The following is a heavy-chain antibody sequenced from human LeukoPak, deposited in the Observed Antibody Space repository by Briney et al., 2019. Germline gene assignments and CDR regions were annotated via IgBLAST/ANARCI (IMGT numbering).Heavy chain of an antibody. Sequence: ASVKVSFKASGYTFTGYYIHWVRQAPAQGLEWMGRINPNSGGTSYAQKFQGRVTVTRDTSITTAYMELSRLRSDDTAVYYCARDRGVVVVAATPRWGAFDIWGQGTMVTVSS. D-gene: IGHD2-15*01. CDR1: GYTFTGYY. V-gene: IGHV1-2*02. J-gene: IGHJ3*02. CDR3: ARDRGVVVVAATPRWGAFDI. CDR2: INPNSGGT.